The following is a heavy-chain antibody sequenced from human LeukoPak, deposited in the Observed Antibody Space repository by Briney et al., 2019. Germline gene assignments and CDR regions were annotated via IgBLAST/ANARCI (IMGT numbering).Heavy chain of an antibody. CDR2: IYHSGST. CDR3: ARLQPTRYYYYYYSMDV. CDR1: GCSISSGYY. V-gene: IGHV4-38-2*01. J-gene: IGHJ6*03. Sequence: SETLSLTCAVSGCSISSGYYWGWIRQPRGEGLEWIGIIYHSGSTYYNPPLKSRITISVDTSKNQSSLKLSSVTAADTAVYYCARLQPTRYYYYYYSMDVWGKGTTVTVSS.